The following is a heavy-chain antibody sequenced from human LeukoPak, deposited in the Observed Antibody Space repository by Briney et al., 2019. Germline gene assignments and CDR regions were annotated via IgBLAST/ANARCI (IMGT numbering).Heavy chain of an antibody. CDR1: GFTFNTYG. Sequence: GGSLRLSCAASGFTFNTYGMHWVRQAPGKGLEWVAFIRYDGRTKYYADSVKGRFTISRDNSKNTLYLQMNSLTVDDTAVYYCANRNWGLPFDYWGQGTLVTVSS. CDR3: ANRNWGLPFDY. V-gene: IGHV3-30*02. D-gene: IGHD2-21*01. CDR2: IRYDGRTK. J-gene: IGHJ4*02.